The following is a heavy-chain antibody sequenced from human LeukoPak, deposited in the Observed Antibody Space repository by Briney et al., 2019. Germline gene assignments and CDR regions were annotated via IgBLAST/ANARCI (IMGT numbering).Heavy chain of an antibody. CDR3: ARRGGYSSSWMVFDY. CDR1: GGSISSGDYY. D-gene: IGHD6-13*01. Sequence: SETLSLTCTVSGGSISSGDYYWSWIRQPPGKGLEWIGYIYYSGSTYYNPSLKSRVTISVDTSKNQFSLKLSSVTAADTAVYYCARRGGYSSSWMVFDYWGQGTLVTVSS. J-gene: IGHJ4*02. CDR2: IYYSGST. V-gene: IGHV4-30-4*08.